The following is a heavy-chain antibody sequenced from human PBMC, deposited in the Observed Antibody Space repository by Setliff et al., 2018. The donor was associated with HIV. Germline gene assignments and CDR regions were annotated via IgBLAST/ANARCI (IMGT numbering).Heavy chain of an antibody. CDR1: GYSFISHD. CDR3: ARADDVIMVVVGGDY. J-gene: IGHJ4*02. D-gene: IGHD3-22*01. Sequence: EASVKVSCKASGYSFISHDINWVRQAPGQGPEWMGRISIYNGNVNTAPKFQGRVTMTTDTSTNTAYLELRSLRSDDTAVYYCARADDVIMVVVGGDYWGQGTLVTVSS. V-gene: IGHV1-18*01. CDR2: ISIYNGNV.